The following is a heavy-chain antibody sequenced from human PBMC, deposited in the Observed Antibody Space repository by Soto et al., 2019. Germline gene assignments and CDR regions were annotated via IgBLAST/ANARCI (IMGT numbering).Heavy chain of an antibody. CDR3: AVYAFWSGYPIGDYFDY. Sequence: GGSLRLSCAASGFNFISYEMNWVRQTPGKGLEWISYISASGSSISYADSVKGRFTISRDNAKNSLYLQMNSLRVEDTAMYYCAVYAFWSGYPIGDYFDYWGPGTLVTVSS. D-gene: IGHD3-3*01. V-gene: IGHV3-48*03. CDR1: GFNFISYE. CDR2: ISASGSSI. J-gene: IGHJ4*02.